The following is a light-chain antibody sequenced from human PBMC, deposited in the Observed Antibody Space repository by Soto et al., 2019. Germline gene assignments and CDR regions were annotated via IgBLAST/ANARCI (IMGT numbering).Light chain of an antibody. CDR1: QGLGSR. CDR3: QHYHGWVKA. J-gene: IGKJ2*01. Sequence: EIVMTQSPATMSVSPGGTATLSCRASQGLGSRLAWYQQKPGQAPRLLIYDASTRATGVPDRFSGSQSETEFTLPISSLQSEDFAVYYCQHYHGWVKAFGQGTKLEIK. V-gene: IGKV3-15*01. CDR2: DAS.